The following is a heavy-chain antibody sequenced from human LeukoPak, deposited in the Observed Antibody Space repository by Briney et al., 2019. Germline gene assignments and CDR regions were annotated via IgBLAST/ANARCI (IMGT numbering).Heavy chain of an antibody. CDR1: GFTFSDYY. CDR2: ISSSGSTI. J-gene: IGHJ3*02. CDR3: ARRLRGRLGAIPAFDI. V-gene: IGHV3-11*04. Sequence: PGGSLTLSCAASGFTFSDYYMSSLRQAPGKGLEWVSYISSSGSTIYYADSVKGRFTISRDNAKNSLYLQMNSLRAEDTAVYYCARRLRGRLGAIPAFDIWGQGTMVTVSS. D-gene: IGHD3-3*01.